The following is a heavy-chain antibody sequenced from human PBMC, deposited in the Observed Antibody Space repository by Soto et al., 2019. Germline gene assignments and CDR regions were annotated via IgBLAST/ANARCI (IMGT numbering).Heavy chain of an antibody. CDR3: ARLVYDTRLNYMYFDF. V-gene: IGHV4-4*02. CDR2: IFHDGTA. CDR1: GVSISSGNW. D-gene: IGHD3-10*01. J-gene: IGHJ4*02. Sequence: SETLSLTCAVSGVSISSGNWWTWVRQSPQRGLEYIGEIFHDGTANYYPSFERRVAISVDTSKNQFSLKLTSLTAAYTAIYFCARLVYDTRLNYMYFDFWGQGTLVTVSS.